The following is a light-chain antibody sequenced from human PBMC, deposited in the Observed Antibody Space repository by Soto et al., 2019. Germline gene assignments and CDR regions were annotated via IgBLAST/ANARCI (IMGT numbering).Light chain of an antibody. V-gene: IGLV2-14*01. J-gene: IGLJ2*01. CDR1: SSDVGGYNY. Sequence: QSALTKPASVSGSPGQSITISCTGTSSDVGGYNYVSWYQQHPGKAPKLMIYDVSNRPSGVSNRFSGSKSGNTASLTISGLQAEDDADYYCSSYTSSSTLVVFGGGTKLTVL. CDR2: DVS. CDR3: SSYTSSSTLVV.